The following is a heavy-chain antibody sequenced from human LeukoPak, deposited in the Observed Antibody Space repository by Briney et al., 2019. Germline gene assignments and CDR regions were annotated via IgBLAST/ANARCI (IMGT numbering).Heavy chain of an antibody. CDR3: ARDRDSAVADNWFDP. D-gene: IGHD6-19*01. CDR1: GDSLSSNSAA. Sequence: SQTLSLTCAISGDSLSSNSAAWHWLRQSPSRGLEWLGRTYYRSKWYNDYAVSVKSRITIDPDISKNQFSLQLNSVTPEDTAVYYCARDRDSAVADNWFDPWGQGTLVTVAS. V-gene: IGHV6-1*01. J-gene: IGHJ5*02. CDR2: TYYRSKWYN.